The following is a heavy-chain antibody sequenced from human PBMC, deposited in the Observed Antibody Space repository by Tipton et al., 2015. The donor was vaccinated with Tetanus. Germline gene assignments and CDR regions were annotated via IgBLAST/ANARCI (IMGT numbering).Heavy chain of an antibody. Sequence: QLVQSGAEVKKTGESLKISCKGSGYSFTSYWIGWVRQMPGQGLEWMGIIYPGDSDTRYSPSFQGQVTISADRSVSTAYLQWSSPKASDTAMYYCATAAGSRANWFDPWGQGTLVTVSS. CDR1: GYSFTSYW. CDR2: IYPGDSDT. D-gene: IGHD1-14*01. J-gene: IGHJ5*02. V-gene: IGHV5-51*01. CDR3: ATAAGSRANWFDP.